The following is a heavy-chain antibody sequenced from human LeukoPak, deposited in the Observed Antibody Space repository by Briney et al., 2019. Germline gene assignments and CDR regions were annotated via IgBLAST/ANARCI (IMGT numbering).Heavy chain of an antibody. CDR1: GYTFTGYY. CDR2: INPNSGGT. D-gene: IGHD4-17*01. Sequence: ASVKVSCKASGYTFTGYYMHWVRQAPGQGLEWMGRINPNSGGTNYAQKFQGRVTMTRDTSISTAYMGLSRLRSDDTAVYYCASEGYGDYAFDYWGQGTLVTVSS. CDR3: ASEGYGDYAFDY. J-gene: IGHJ4*02. V-gene: IGHV1-2*06.